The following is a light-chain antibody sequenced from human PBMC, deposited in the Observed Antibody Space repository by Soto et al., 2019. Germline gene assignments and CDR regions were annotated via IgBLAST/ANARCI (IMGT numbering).Light chain of an antibody. V-gene: IGKV3-20*01. Sequence: EIVLTQSPGTLSLSPGERATLSCRASQSLSSGYLAWYQQKPGQAPRILIYAASSRATGIPDRFSGSGSGTEFTLTISSLQSEDFAVYYCQQYNNWPPWTFGQGTKVDIK. CDR1: QSLSSGY. CDR3: QQYNNWPPWT. J-gene: IGKJ1*01. CDR2: AAS.